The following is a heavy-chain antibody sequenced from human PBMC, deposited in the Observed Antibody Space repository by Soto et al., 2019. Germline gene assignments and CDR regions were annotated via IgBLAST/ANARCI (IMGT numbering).Heavy chain of an antibody. D-gene: IGHD4-17*01. Sequence: QVQLVESGGGVVQTGRSLRLSCAASGFTFSSYAMHWVRQAPGQGLEWVAVIAYDGSNKYYADSVKGRFTISRDNAKNKLYLQMNSLRAEDKAVYYCARDAGAYGDSPFNVWGQGTTVTVSS. CDR2: IAYDGSNK. V-gene: IGHV3-30-3*01. J-gene: IGHJ6*02. CDR3: ARDAGAYGDSPFNV. CDR1: GFTFSSYA.